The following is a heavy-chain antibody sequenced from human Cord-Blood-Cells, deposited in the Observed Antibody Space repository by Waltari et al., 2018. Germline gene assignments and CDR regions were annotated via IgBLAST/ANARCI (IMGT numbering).Heavy chain of an antibody. D-gene: IGHD6-13*01. CDR1: GGTFSSYA. Sequence: QVQLVQSGAEVKKPGSSVKVSCKASGGTFSSYAISWVRQAPGQGREWMGRIIPSLCIASYAQKCQGRVTITADKSTSTAYMELCSRRSEDTAVYYCASLYSSSWYDYYYMDVWGKGTTVTVSS. V-gene: IGHV1-69*09. CDR3: ASLYSSSWYDYYYMDV. J-gene: IGHJ6*03. CDR2: IIPSLCIA.